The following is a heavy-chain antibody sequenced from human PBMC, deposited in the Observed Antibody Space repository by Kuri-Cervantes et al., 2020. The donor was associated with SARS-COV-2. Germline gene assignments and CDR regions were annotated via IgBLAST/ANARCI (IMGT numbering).Heavy chain of an antibody. CDR1: GFTLSAHN. CDR2: ISASSAYI. V-gene: IGHV3-21*01. J-gene: IGHJ2*01. CDR3: ARDLGSGFKQNWYFDL. Sequence: GGSLRLSCSASGFTLSAHNMIWVRQAPGKGLEWVSAISASSAYIYYAESMKGRFTVSRDNAKNSLYLQFNSLSADDTAIYYCARDLGSGFKQNWYFDLWGRGTLVTVSS.